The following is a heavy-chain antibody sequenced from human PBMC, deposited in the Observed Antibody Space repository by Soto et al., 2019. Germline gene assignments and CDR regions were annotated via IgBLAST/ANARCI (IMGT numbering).Heavy chain of an antibody. CDR1: GYKGYW. J-gene: IGHJ3*02. Sequence: VRLVESGGGLVQPGGSLRLSCEASGYKGYWMHWVRQAPGKGPVWVAQTNSDGSLTKYADTVRGRFTISRDAANDTLYLQLNSLRIEDTAVYFCARGGLYYYDSSGNTALYICGQGTLVSVSS. D-gene: IGHD3-22*01. CDR2: TNSDGSLT. CDR3: ARGGLYYYDSSGNTALYI. V-gene: IGHV3-74*03.